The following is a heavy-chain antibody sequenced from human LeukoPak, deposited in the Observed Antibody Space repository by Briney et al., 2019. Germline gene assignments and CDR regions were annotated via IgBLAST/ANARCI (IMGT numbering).Heavy chain of an antibody. J-gene: IGHJ4*02. D-gene: IGHD3-9*01. CDR1: GFTFSSYS. V-gene: IGHV3-21*01. Sequence: GGSLRLSCAASGFTFSSYSMNWVRQAPGKGLEWVSSISSSSSYIYYADSVKGRFTISRDNAKNSLHLQMNSLRAEDTAVYYCARLHYDVLTGPFDYWGQGTLVTVSS. CDR3: ARLHYDVLTGPFDY. CDR2: ISSSSSYI.